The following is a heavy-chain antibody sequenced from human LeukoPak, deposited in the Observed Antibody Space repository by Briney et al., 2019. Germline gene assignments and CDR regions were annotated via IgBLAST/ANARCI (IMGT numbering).Heavy chain of an antibody. V-gene: IGHV3-21*01. CDR2: ITSSSSYI. J-gene: IGHJ4*02. CDR1: GFTFGTYN. CDR3: AKDSDPYGSGSLGY. D-gene: IGHD3-10*01. Sequence: GSLRLSCAASGFTFGTYNMNWVRQAPGKGLEWVSSITSSSSYIYYADSVKGRFTISRDNAKNSLYLQMNSLRDEDTAVYYCAKDSDPYGSGSLGYWGQGILVTVSS.